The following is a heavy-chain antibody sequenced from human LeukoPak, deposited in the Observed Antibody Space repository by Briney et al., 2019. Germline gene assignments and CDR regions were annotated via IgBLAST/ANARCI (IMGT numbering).Heavy chain of an antibody. CDR1: GFTFSSYW. CDR3: AREGSGWYGEDY. Sequence: GGSLRLSCAASGFTFSSYWMHWVRHAPGKGLVWVSRINSDGSSTSYADSVKGRFTISRDNAKNTLYLQMNSLRAEDTAVYCCAREGSGWYGEDYWGQGTLVTVSS. D-gene: IGHD6-19*01. V-gene: IGHV3-74*01. J-gene: IGHJ4*02. CDR2: INSDGSST.